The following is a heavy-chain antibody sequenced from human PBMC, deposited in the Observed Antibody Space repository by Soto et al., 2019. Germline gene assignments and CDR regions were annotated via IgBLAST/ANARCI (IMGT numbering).Heavy chain of an antibody. J-gene: IGHJ6*02. V-gene: IGHV3-30*18. CDR1: GFTFSSYG. Sequence: GGSLRLSCAASGFTFSSYGMHWVRQAPGKGLEWVAVISYDGSNKYYADSVKGRFTISRDNSKNTLYLQMNSLRAEDTAVYYCAKGGVRGYSYGDLDVWGQGTTVTSP. D-gene: IGHD5-18*01. CDR2: ISYDGSNK. CDR3: AKGGVRGYSYGDLDV.